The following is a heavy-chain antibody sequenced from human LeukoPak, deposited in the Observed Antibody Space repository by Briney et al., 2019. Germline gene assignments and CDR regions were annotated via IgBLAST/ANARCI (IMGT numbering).Heavy chain of an antibody. Sequence: SETLSLTCTVSGGSISSSGYYWGWIRQPPGKGLEWIGYIYYSGSTYYNPSLKSRVTISVDTSKNQFSLKLSSVTAADTAVYYCARQYAAAGNFDYWGQGTLVTVSS. D-gene: IGHD6-13*01. CDR2: IYYSGST. CDR1: GGSISSSGYY. V-gene: IGHV4-39*01. CDR3: ARQYAAAGNFDY. J-gene: IGHJ4*02.